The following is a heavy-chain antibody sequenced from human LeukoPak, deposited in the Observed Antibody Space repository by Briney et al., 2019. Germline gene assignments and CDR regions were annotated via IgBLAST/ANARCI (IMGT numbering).Heavy chain of an antibody. Sequence: SETLSLTCTVSGGSISSSSYYWGWIRQPPGKGLEWIGSIYYSGSTYYNPSLKSRVTISVDTSKNQFSLKLSSVTAADTAVYYCALGPTAVTTSWFDPWGQGTLVTVSS. CDR2: IYYSGST. CDR3: ALGPTAVTTSWFDP. D-gene: IGHD4-17*01. V-gene: IGHV4-39*01. J-gene: IGHJ5*02. CDR1: GGSISSSSYY.